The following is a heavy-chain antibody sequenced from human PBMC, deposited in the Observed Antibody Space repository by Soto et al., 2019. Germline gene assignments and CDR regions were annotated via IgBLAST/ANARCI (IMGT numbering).Heavy chain of an antibody. CDR3: ARDPRSSGSGYYYYGMDV. J-gene: IGHJ6*02. CDR2: INPNSGGT. CDR1: GYTFAGYY. Sequence: ASVKVSCKASGYTFAGYYMHWVRQAPGQGLEWMGWINPNSGGTNYAQKFQGRVTMTRDTSISTAYMELSRLRSDDTAVYYCARDPRSSGSGYYYYGMDVWGQGTTVTVSS. D-gene: IGHD6-19*01. V-gene: IGHV1-2*02.